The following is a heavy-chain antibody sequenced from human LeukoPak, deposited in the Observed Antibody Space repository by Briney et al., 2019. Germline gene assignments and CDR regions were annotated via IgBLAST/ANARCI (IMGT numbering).Heavy chain of an antibody. CDR3: ARPGQLRSLYYGMDV. J-gene: IGHJ6*02. V-gene: IGHV4-34*01. CDR2: INHSGST. CDR1: GGSFSGYQ. D-gene: IGHD3-10*01. Sequence: SETLSLTCAVYGGSFSGYQWSWIRQPPGKGLEWIGEINHSGSTNYNPSLKSRVTISVDTSKNQFSLKASSVTAADTAVYYCARPGQLRSLYYGMDVWGQGTMVTVSS.